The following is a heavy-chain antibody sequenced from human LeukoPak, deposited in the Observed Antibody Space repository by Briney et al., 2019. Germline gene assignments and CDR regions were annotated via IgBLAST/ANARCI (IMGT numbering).Heavy chain of an antibody. CDR3: ARGYYDSSGSTPFDY. V-gene: IGHV4-4*07. D-gene: IGHD3-22*01. J-gene: IGHJ4*02. Sequence: PSETLSLTCTVSGGSISSYYWSWIRQPAGKGLEWIGRIYTSGSTNYNPSLKSRVTMSVDTSKNQFSLKLSSVTAADTAVYYCARGYYDSSGSTPFDYWGQGTLVTVSS. CDR2: IYTSGST. CDR1: GGSISSYY.